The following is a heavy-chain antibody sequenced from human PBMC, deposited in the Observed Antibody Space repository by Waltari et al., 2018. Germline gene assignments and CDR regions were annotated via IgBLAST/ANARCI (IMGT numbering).Heavy chain of an antibody. Sequence: QMQLQESGPGLVKPSETLSLTCTVSGGSMYTSNYYWGWIRQPPGKGLEWIGSIYYNGDTSSNPSLKIRVTLSVDTSKNQFSLRLSPVAAADTALYYCARQYQPITHAKHFYGMDVWGPGTTVTVSS. CDR2: IYYNGDT. D-gene: IGHD2-2*01. CDR3: ARQYQPITHAKHFYGMDV. V-gene: IGHV4-39*01. CDR1: GGSMYTSNYY. J-gene: IGHJ6*02.